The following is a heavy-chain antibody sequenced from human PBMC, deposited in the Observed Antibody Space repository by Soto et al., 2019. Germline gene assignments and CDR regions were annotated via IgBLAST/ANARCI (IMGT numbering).Heavy chain of an antibody. J-gene: IGHJ4*02. Sequence: SLRLSCAASGFTFSSYAMSWVRQAPGKGLEWVSAISGSGGSTYYADSVKGRFTISRDNSKNTLYLQMNSLRAEDTAVYYCAKDEGIAVAFDYWGQGTLVTVFS. CDR3: AKDEGIAVAFDY. CDR2: ISGSGGST. D-gene: IGHD6-19*01. CDR1: GFTFSSYA. V-gene: IGHV3-23*01.